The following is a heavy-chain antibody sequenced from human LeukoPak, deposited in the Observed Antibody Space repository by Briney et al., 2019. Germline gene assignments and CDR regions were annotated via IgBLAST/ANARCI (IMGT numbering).Heavy chain of an antibody. CDR1: GFTVSSNY. Sequence: GGSLRLSCAASGFTVSSNYMSWVRQAPGKGLEWVSAISGSGGSTYYADSVKGRFTISRDNSKNTLYLQMNSLRAEDTAVYYCAKVEWELEGDAFDIWGQGTMVTVSS. CDR2: ISGSGGST. J-gene: IGHJ3*02. CDR3: AKVEWELEGDAFDI. D-gene: IGHD1-26*01. V-gene: IGHV3-23*01.